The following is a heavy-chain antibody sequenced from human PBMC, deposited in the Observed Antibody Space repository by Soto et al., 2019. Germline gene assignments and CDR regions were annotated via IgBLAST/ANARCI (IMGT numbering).Heavy chain of an antibody. V-gene: IGHV4-4*02. J-gene: IGHJ4*02. CDR3: ARSFGWYAIDY. CDR2: IFHSGSV. CDR1: GGSVSSSFF. Sequence: QVLLQESGPGLVQPSGTLSLSCAVSGGSVSSSFFWGWVRQPPGKGLEWLGDIFHSGSVNYNPSPKRXVTISIDKSKNQFSLALNSVTTADTAVYYCARSFGWYAIDYWGQGTLVIVSS. D-gene: IGHD6-19*01.